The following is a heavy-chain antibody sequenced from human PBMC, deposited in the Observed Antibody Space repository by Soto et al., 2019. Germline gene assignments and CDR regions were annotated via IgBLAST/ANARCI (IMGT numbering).Heavy chain of an antibody. CDR3: ARLYYDSSGYYYAFDI. Sequence: SETLSLTCTVSGFSVSSGSYYWSWIRQPPGKGLEWIGYIYYSGSTNYNPSLKSRVTISVDTSKNQFSLKLSSVTAADTAVYYCARLYYDSSGYYYAFDIWGQGTMVTVS. J-gene: IGHJ3*02. V-gene: IGHV4-61*01. D-gene: IGHD3-22*01. CDR2: IYYSGST. CDR1: GFSVSSGSYY.